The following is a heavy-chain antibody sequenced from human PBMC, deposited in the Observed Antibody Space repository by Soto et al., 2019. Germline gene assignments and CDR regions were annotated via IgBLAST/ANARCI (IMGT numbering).Heavy chain of an antibody. J-gene: IGHJ4*02. D-gene: IGHD1-26*01. V-gene: IGHV1-69*13. CDR2: IIPIFGTA. CDR3: ASPTGESGSYAFDY. CDR1: GGTFSSYA. Sequence: SVKVSCKASGGTFSSYAISWVRQAPGQGLEWMGGIIPIFGTANYAQKFQGRVTITADESTSTAYMELSGLRSEDTAVYYCASPTGESGSYAFDYWGQGTLVTVSS.